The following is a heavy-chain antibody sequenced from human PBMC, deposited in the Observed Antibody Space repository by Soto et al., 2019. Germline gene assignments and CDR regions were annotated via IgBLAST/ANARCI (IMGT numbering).Heavy chain of an antibody. D-gene: IGHD3-22*01. CDR2: IYYSGST. V-gene: IGHV4-30-4*01. CDR1: GGSISSGDYY. Sequence: PPETLSLTCTVSGGSISSGDYYWSWIRQPPGKGLEWIGYIYYSGSTYYKPSLKSRVNISVDTSKNQFFLKLSSVTAADTAVYYCARLYYYYDSSGYFGRTNAFDIWGQGTMVTVS. CDR3: ARLYYYYDSSGYFGRTNAFDI. J-gene: IGHJ3*02.